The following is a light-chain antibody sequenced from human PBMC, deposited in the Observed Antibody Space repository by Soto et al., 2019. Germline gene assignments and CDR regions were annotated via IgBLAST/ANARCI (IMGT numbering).Light chain of an antibody. V-gene: IGKV1-39*01. CDR2: STS. Sequence: DIQMTQSPSSLSASVGDRVTISCRASQSISYYLNWYQQKQGRAPRLLIYSTSTLQSGVPSRFSGGGSGTDFTLTISSLQPEDFATYYCQQYSSYFLTFGGGTKVDI. CDR1: QSISYY. J-gene: IGKJ4*01. CDR3: QQYSSYFLT.